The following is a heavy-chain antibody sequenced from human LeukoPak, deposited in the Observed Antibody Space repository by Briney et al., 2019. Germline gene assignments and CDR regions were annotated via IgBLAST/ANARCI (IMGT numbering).Heavy chain of an antibody. J-gene: IGHJ4*02. CDR1: GFTFDDYA. V-gene: IGHV3-9*01. CDR2: ISWNSGSI. Sequence: GRSLRLSCAASGFTFDDYAMHWVRQAPGKGLEWVSGISWNSGSIGYADSVKGRFTISRDNAKNSLYLQMNSLRAEDTALYYCAKDSRYDTGPFDYWGQGTLVTVSS. CDR3: AKDSRYDTGPFDY. D-gene: IGHD5-12*01.